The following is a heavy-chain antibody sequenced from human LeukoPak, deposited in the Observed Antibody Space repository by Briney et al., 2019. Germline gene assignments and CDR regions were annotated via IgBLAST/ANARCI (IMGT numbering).Heavy chain of an antibody. J-gene: IGHJ4*02. CDR2: IYPGDSDT. CDR3: ATQERDCGRNSKFD. D-gene: IGHD4-23*01. Sequence: GESLKISCKGSGYTLTTYWIGWVRQMPGKGLEWMGIIYPGDSDTRYSPSFQGQVTTSADKSISTAFMQWSSLKASDTAMYYCATQERDCGRNSKFDWGQGTLVTVSS. V-gene: IGHV5-51*01. CDR1: GYTLTTYW.